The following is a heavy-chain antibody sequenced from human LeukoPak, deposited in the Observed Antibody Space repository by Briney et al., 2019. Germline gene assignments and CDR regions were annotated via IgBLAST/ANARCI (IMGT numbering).Heavy chain of an antibody. Sequence: GGSLRLSCAASGFTFSSYGMHWVRQAPGKGLEWVAVISYDGSNKYYADSVKGRLTISRDNSKNTLYLQMNSLRAEDTAVYYCAKFSGNYYDSSDYGHFDYWGQGTLVTVSS. D-gene: IGHD3-22*01. CDR2: ISYDGSNK. CDR1: GFTFSSYG. CDR3: AKFSGNYYDSSDYGHFDY. V-gene: IGHV3-30*18. J-gene: IGHJ4*02.